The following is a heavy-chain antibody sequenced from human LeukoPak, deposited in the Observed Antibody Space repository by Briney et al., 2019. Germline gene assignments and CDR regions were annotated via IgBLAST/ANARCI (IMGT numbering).Heavy chain of an antibody. D-gene: IGHD6-13*01. CDR1: GYRFTSYW. CDR2: IYPGDSDT. J-gene: IGHJ5*02. Sequence: GGSLKISFKGSGYRFTSYWIGWVRPRPGKGLEWMGIIYPGDSDTRYSPSFQGQVTISADKSISTAYLQWSSLKASDTAMYYCATSAAGTVWFDPWGQGTLVTVAS. V-gene: IGHV5-51*01. CDR3: ATSAAGTVWFDP.